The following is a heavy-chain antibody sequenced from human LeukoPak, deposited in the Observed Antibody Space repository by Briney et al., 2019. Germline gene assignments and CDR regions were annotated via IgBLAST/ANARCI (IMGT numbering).Heavy chain of an antibody. CDR1: GFTFSSCV. CDR2: IGGSGSTT. J-gene: IGHJ4*02. V-gene: IGHV3-23*01. D-gene: IGHD6-13*01. CDR3: AKDYSSSWSVFDY. Sequence: GGSLRLSCAASGFTFSSCVMSWVRQAPGKGLEWVSAIGGSGSTTYYADSVKGRFTISRDNSKDTLYLQMNSLRAEDTAVYYCAKDYSSSWSVFDYWGQGTPVTVSS.